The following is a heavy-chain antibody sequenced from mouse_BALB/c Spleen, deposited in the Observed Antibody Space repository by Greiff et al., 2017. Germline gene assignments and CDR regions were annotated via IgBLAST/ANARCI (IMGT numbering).Heavy chain of an antibody. D-gene: IGHD1-1*01. Sequence: VKVVESGPELVRPGESVKISCKGSGYTFTDYAMHWVKQSHAKSLEWIGVISIYYDNTNYNQKFKGKATMTVDKSSSTAYMELARLTSEDSAIYYCAREGLTVVARYWYFDVWGAGTTVTVSS. CDR2: ISIYYDNT. J-gene: IGHJ1*01. CDR3: AREGLTVVARYWYFDV. CDR1: GYTFTDYA. V-gene: IGHV1-67*01.